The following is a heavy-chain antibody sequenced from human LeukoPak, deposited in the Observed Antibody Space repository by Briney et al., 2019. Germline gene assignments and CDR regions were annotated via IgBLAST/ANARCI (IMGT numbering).Heavy chain of an antibody. CDR2: ISGSSGRT. J-gene: IGHJ3*02. Sequence: PGGSLRLSCAASGFTFSNYAMNWVRQAPGKGLEWVSAISGSSGRTYYADSVKGRFTISRDNSKNTLYLQMNSLRSEDTAVYYCARSNILAFDIWGQGTMVTVSS. CDR1: GFTFSNYA. V-gene: IGHV3-23*01. CDR3: ARSNILAFDI. D-gene: IGHD3-9*01.